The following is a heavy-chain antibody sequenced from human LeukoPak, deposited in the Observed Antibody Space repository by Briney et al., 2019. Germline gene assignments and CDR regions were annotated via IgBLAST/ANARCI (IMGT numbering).Heavy chain of an antibody. V-gene: IGHV4-61*01. CDR3: ARDLASSGWYQFGAFDI. J-gene: IGHJ3*02. CDR1: GGSVSSGSYY. D-gene: IGHD6-19*01. Sequence: SETLSLTCTVSGGSVSSGSYYWSWIRQPPGKGLEWIGYIYYSGSTNYNPSLKSRVTISVDTSKNQFSLKLSSVTAADTAVYYCARDLASSGWYQFGAFDIWGQGTMVTVSS. CDR2: IYYSGST.